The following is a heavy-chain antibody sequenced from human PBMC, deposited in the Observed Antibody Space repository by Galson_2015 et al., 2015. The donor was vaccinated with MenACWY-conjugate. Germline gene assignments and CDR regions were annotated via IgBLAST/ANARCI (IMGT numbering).Heavy chain of an antibody. CDR2: IYYSGST. Sequence: SETLSLTCTVSGGSISSYYWSWIRQPPGEGLEWIGYIYYSGSTNYNPSLKSRVTISVDTSKNQFSLKLSSVTAADTAVYYCARWNFDAYGMDVWGQGTTVTVSS. J-gene: IGHJ6*02. V-gene: IGHV4-59*08. CDR3: ARWNFDAYGMDV. D-gene: IGHD1-7*01. CDR1: GGSISSYY.